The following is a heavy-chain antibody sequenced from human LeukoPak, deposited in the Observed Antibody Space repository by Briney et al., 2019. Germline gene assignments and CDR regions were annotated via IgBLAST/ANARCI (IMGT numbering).Heavy chain of an antibody. Sequence: ASVTVSFKASGYTFTIYDINWVRQAPGQGLEWMGWMNPNSGNTGYAQKFQGRVTMTRNTSISTAYMELSSLRSEDTAVYYCARGLGRAYSNYYFDYWGQGTLVTVSS. D-gene: IGHD4-11*01. CDR1: GYTFTIYD. V-gene: IGHV1-8*01. CDR2: MNPNSGNT. CDR3: ARGLGRAYSNYYFDY. J-gene: IGHJ4*02.